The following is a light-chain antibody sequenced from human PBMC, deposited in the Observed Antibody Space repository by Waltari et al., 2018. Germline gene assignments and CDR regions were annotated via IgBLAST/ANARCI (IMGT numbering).Light chain of an antibody. J-gene: IGLJ2*01. CDR3: QSADSSGTYVI. CDR1: ALPKQY. CDR2: KNN. Sequence: SYDLTQPPSVSVSPGQTARITCSGDALPKQYAYWYQQKAGQAPGLVIYKNNERPSGIPERFSGSSSGQTVTLTISGVQAEDEADYYCQSADSSGTYVIFGGGTKLTVL. V-gene: IGLV3-25*03.